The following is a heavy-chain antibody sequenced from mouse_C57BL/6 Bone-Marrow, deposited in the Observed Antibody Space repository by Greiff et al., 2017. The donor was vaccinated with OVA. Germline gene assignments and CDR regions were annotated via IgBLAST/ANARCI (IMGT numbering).Heavy chain of an antibody. CDR3: ARKRGMDY. CDR1: GYSFTGYY. Sequence: EVQLQQSGPELVKPGASVKISCKASGYSFTGYYMNWVKQSPEKSLEWIGEINPSTGGTTYNQKFKAKATLTVDKSSSTAYMQLKSLTSEDSAVYYCARKRGMDYWGQGTSVTVSS. CDR2: INPSTGGT. J-gene: IGHJ4*01. V-gene: IGHV1-42*01.